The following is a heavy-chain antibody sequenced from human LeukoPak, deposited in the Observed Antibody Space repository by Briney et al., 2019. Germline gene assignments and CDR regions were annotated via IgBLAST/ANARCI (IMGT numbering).Heavy chain of an antibody. CDR1: GYTFTSYY. D-gene: IGHD4/OR15-4a*01. J-gene: IGHJ4*02. CDR3: ARVRDYDANSDYSDY. CDR2: VSGYNAKT. Sequence: GASVKVSCKTSGYTFTSYYVSWVRQAPGQGLEWMGWVSGYNAKTKYVQKFQGRITMTIDTSTTTAYMELRSLTSDDTAVYYCARVRDYDANSDYSDYWGQGTLVTVSS. V-gene: IGHV1-18*04.